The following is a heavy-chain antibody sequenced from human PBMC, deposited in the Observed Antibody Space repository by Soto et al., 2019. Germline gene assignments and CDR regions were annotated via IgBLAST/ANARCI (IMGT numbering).Heavy chain of an antibody. J-gene: IGHJ3*02. CDR1: GGSISSYY. CDR2: IYYSGST. Sequence: SETLSLTCTVSGGSISSYYWSWIRQPPGKGLEWIGYIYYSGSTNCNPSLKSRVTISVDTSKNQFSLKLSSVTAADTAVYYCARRYGKNAFDIWGQGTMVTVSS. D-gene: IGHD5-18*01. CDR3: ARRYGKNAFDI. V-gene: IGHV4-59*01.